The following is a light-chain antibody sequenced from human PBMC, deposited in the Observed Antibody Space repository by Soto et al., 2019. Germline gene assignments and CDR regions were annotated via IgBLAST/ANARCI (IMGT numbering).Light chain of an antibody. CDR3: LQDYNYPFT. V-gene: IGKV1-6*01. J-gene: IGKJ3*01. Sequence: AIQMTQSPSSLSASVGDRVTITCRASQGIRNDLGWYQQKPGKAPKLLIYAASSLQSGDPSRFSGSGSGTDFTLTISSLQPEDFGTYYCLQDYNYPFTFGPGTKVDIK. CDR2: AAS. CDR1: QGIRND.